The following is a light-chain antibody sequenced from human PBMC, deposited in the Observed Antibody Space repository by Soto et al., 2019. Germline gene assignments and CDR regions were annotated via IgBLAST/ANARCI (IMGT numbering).Light chain of an antibody. CDR3: QQYNNWPQT. Sequence: EIVKTQSPATLSVSPGERATLSCRASQSVSSNLAWYQQKPGQAPRLLIYGASTRATGIPARFSGSGSGTEFTLPISSLQSEDFAVYYCQQYNNWPQTFGQGTKVDIK. J-gene: IGKJ1*01. CDR2: GAS. CDR1: QSVSSN. V-gene: IGKV3-15*01.